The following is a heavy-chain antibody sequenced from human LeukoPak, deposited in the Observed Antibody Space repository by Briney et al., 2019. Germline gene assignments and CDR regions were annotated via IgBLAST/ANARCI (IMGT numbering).Heavy chain of an antibody. Sequence: PSETLSLTCNVSVGSISSGDYYWGWIRHPPGKGLEWIGSIYHSGSPYYNPSLKTRVTISVDTSKNQFSLKLISVTAADTAVYYCASDMRQLEGYYYYYMDVWGKGTTVTVSS. CDR3: ASDMRQLEGYYYYYMDV. CDR1: VGSISSGDYY. J-gene: IGHJ6*03. D-gene: IGHD6-6*01. V-gene: IGHV4-39*07. CDR2: IYHSGSP.